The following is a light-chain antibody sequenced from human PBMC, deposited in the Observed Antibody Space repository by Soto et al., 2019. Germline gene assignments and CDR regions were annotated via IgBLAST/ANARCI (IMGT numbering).Light chain of an antibody. CDR1: SSDVGNYNY. Sequence: QSALTQPRSVSGSPGQSVTISCTGTSSDVGNYNYVSWYQQHPGKAPTLIIYDVTKRPSGVPDRFSGSKFGDTASLTISGLQADHEADYYCCSYAGSYSYVLGTGTKLTVL. CDR2: DVT. V-gene: IGLV2-11*01. CDR3: CSYAGSYSYV. J-gene: IGLJ1*01.